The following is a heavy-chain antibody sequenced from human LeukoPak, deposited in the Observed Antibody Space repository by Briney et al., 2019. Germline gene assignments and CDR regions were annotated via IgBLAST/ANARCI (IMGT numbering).Heavy chain of an antibody. CDR1: GFTFSSYW. CDR2: INPDGSQT. D-gene: IGHD4-17*01. CDR3: ARDLGYGALDP. Sequence: GGSLRLSCAASGFTFSSYWMNWVRQAPGKGLEWVAPINPDGSQTNYVDSVEGRLTISRDNAENSLYLQMNSLRAEDTAVYYCARDLGYGALDPWGQGTLVTVSS. J-gene: IGHJ5*02. V-gene: IGHV3-7*01.